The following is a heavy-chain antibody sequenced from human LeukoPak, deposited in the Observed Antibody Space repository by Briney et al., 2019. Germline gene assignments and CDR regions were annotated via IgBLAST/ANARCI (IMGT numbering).Heavy chain of an antibody. D-gene: IGHD3-10*01. J-gene: IGHJ1*01. V-gene: IGHV3-23*01. CDR2: MSGSGGST. CDR1: GFTFSSYA. CDR3: ANKRPYYYGSGSYYPEYFQH. Sequence: PGGSLRLSCAASGFTFSSYAMSWGRQAPGQGLEWVSAMSGSGGSTYYADSVKGRFTISRDNSKNTLYLQMNSLRDEDTAVYYCANKRPYYYGSGSYYPEYFQHWGQGTLVTVSS.